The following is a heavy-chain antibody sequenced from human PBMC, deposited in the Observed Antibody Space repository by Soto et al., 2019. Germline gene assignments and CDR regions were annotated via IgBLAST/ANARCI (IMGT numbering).Heavy chain of an antibody. V-gene: IGHV4-39*01. CDR1: GGSSSSSSYY. J-gene: IGHJ4*02. Sequence: SETLSLTCTVSGGSSSSSSYYWGWIRQPPGKGLEWIGSIYYSGSTYYNPSLKSRVTISVDTSKNQFSLKLSSVTAADTAVYYCASGRTVTTFGFDYWGQGTLVTVSS. CDR2: IYYSGST. CDR3: ASGRTVTTFGFDY. D-gene: IGHD4-17*01.